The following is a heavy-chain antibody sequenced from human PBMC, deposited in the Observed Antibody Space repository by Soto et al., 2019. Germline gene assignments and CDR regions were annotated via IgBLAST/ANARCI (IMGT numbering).Heavy chain of an antibody. CDR2: ISSSSSYI. CDR1: GFTFSSYS. V-gene: IGHV3-21*01. CDR3: AREVLAVAGTLDY. J-gene: IGHJ4*02. D-gene: IGHD6-19*01. Sequence: GGSLRLSCAASGFTFSSYSMNWVRQAPGKGLEWVSSISSSSSYIYYADSVKGRFTISRDNAKNSLYLQMNSLRAEDTAVYYCAREVLAVAGTLDYWGQGTLVTVSS.